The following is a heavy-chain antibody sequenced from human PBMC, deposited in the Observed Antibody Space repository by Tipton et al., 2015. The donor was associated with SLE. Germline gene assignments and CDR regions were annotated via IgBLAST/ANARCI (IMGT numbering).Heavy chain of an antibody. D-gene: IGHD6-6*01. CDR2: IIHSGST. CDR3: ARMYSSSSGVDY. J-gene: IGHJ4*02. CDR1: GGSFSGYY. V-gene: IGHV4-34*12. Sequence: TLSLTCAVYGGSFSGYYWSWIRQPPGKGLEWIGEIIHSGSTNYNPSLKSRVTISVDTSKNQFSLKLSSVTAADTAVYYCARMYSSSSGVDYWGQGTLVTVSS.